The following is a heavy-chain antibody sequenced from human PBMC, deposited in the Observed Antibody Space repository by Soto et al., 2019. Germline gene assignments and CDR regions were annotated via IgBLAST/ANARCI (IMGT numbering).Heavy chain of an antibody. J-gene: IGHJ4*02. D-gene: IGHD4-17*01. CDR2: VYHRGST. CDR1: GGSTSSGDW. CDR3: ARMGSPVTTDRLDS. V-gene: IGHV4-4*02. Sequence: QVQLQESGPGLVKPSGTLSLTCAVSGGSTSSGDWWSWVRQPPGKGLEWSGGVYHRGSTNQKPSLASRVTMSVDKTKNQFSLNMNSVTAADTAVYYCARMGSPVTTDRLDSWGQGILVTVSS.